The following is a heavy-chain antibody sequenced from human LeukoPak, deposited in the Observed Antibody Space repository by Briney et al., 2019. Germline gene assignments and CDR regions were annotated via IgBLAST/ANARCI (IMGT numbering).Heavy chain of an antibody. CDR2: IIPIFGTA. Sequence: SVKVSCKASGGTFSSYAISWVRQAPGQGLEWMGGIIPIFGTANYAQKFQGRVTITADKSTSTAYTELSSLRSEDTAVYYCARESEGDSSSSLTFDYWGQGTLVTVSS. CDR1: GGTFSSYA. V-gene: IGHV1-69*06. D-gene: IGHD6-6*01. CDR3: ARESEGDSSSSLTFDY. J-gene: IGHJ4*02.